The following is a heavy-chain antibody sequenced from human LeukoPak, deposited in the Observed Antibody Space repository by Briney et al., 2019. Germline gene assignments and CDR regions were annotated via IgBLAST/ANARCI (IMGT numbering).Heavy chain of an antibody. CDR1: GGTFSSYA. V-gene: IGHV1-69*13. J-gene: IGHJ1*01. CDR2: IIPIFGTA. D-gene: IGHD6-19*01. CDR3: AREGSGAVAGTEYSQH. Sequence: ASVKVSCKASGGTFSSYAISWVRQAPGQGLEWMGGIIPIFGTANYAQKFQGRVTITADESTSTAYMELSSLRSEDTAVYYCAREGSGAVAGTEYSQHWGQGTLVTVSS.